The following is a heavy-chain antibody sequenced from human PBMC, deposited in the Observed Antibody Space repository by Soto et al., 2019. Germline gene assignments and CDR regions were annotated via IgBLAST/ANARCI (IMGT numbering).Heavy chain of an antibody. J-gene: IGHJ2*01. CDR3: AKDHSILTGYYPQSGWYFDL. CDR1: GFTFSSYA. CDR2: ISGSGGST. Sequence: PGGSLRLSCAASGFTFSSYAMSWVRQAPGKGLEWVSAISGSGGSTYYADSVKGRFTISRDNSKNTPYLQMNSLRAEDTAVYYCAKDHSILTGYYPQSGWYFDLWGRGTLVTVSS. D-gene: IGHD3-9*01. V-gene: IGHV3-23*01.